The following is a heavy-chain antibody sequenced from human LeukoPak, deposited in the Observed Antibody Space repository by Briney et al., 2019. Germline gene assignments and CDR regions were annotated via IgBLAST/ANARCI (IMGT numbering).Heavy chain of an antibody. CDR2: IYYSGST. CDR3: ARDRVIIGTTTSYYGMAV. V-gene: IGHV4-30-4*01. Sequence: SQTLSLTCTVSGGSISSGDYYWSWIRQPPGKGLEWLGYIYYSGSTYYSPSLKSRVTISVDTSKNQFSLKLSSVTAADTAVYYCARDRVIIGTTTSYYGMAVWGQGTTVTVSS. D-gene: IGHD1-7*01. CDR1: GGSISSGDYY. J-gene: IGHJ6*02.